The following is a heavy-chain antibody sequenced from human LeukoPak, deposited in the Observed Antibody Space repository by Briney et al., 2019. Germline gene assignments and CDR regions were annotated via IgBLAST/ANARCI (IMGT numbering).Heavy chain of an antibody. CDR2: IKEDGTET. CDR1: GFMFSSNW. V-gene: IGHV3-7*01. Sequence: PGGSLRLSCAASGFMFSSNWMSWVRLAPGKGLEWVANIKEDGTETYYVDSVKGRFTISRDNAKNSLYLQMNSLRAEDTAVYYCARDQYYYDSSGWPAFDYWGQGTLVTVSS. J-gene: IGHJ4*02. D-gene: IGHD3-22*01. CDR3: ARDQYYYDSSGWPAFDY.